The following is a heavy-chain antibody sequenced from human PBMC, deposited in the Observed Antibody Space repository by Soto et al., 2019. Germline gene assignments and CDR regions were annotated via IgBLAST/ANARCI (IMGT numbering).Heavy chain of an antibody. CDR1: GGSFSGYY. Sequence: SETLSLTCAVYGGSFSGYYWSWIRQPPGKGLEWIGEINHSGSTNYNPSLKSRVTISVDTSKNQFSLKLSSVTAADTAVYYCARGLGITMIVVSKYFDYWGQGTPVTVS. CDR3: ARGLGITMIVVSKYFDY. V-gene: IGHV4-34*01. J-gene: IGHJ4*02. D-gene: IGHD3-22*01. CDR2: INHSGST.